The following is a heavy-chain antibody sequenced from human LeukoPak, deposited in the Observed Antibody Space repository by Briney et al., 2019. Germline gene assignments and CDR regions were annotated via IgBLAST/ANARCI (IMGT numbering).Heavy chain of an antibody. CDR2: IYYSGST. J-gene: IGHJ5*02. Sequence: PSETLSLTCTVSGGSISSGGYYWSWIRQHPGKGLEWIGYIYYSGSTYYNPSLKSRATISVDTSKNQFSLKLSSVTAADTAVYYCARELRSGYGDAYNWFDPWGQGTLVTVSS. CDR3: ARELRSGYGDAYNWFDP. D-gene: IGHD3-22*01. CDR1: GGSISSGGYY. V-gene: IGHV4-31*03.